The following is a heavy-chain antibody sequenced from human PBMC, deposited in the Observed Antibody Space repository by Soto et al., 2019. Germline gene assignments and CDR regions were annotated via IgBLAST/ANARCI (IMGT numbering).Heavy chain of an antibody. CDR3: ARVIIDNYDYIGGPSSKGWFDP. Sequence: SQTLSLTCAISGDSVSSNSAAWNWIRQSPSRGLEWLGRTYYRSKWYNDYAVSVKSRITINPDTSKNQFSLQLNSVTPEDTAVDYCARVIIDNYDYIGGPSSKGWFDPWGQETLVTVSS. V-gene: IGHV6-1*01. J-gene: IGHJ5*02. CDR1: GDSVSSNSAA. CDR2: TYYRSKWYN. D-gene: IGHD3-16*01.